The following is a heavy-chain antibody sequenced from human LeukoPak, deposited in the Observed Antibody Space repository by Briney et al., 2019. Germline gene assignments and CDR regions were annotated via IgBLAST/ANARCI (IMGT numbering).Heavy chain of an antibody. CDR3: ARDKSGWYLVVAFDI. V-gene: IGHV1-2*02. J-gene: IGHJ3*02. CDR1: GNTFTAYY. CDR2: INPNSGDT. Sequence: ASVKVSCKASGNTFTAYYMHWVRQAPGQGLEWVGWINPNSGDTNYAQKFQGRVTMTRDTTTSTAYMELRSLRSDDTAVYYCARDKSGWYLVVAFDIWGQGTMVTVSS. D-gene: IGHD6-19*01.